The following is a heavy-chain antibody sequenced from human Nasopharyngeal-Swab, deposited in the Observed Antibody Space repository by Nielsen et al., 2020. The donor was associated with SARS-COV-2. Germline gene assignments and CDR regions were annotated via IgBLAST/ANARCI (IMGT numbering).Heavy chain of an antibody. D-gene: IGHD6-13*01. CDR3: ARGGSSSWYYYYYGMDV. CDR2: INHSGST. CDR1: GGSFSGYY. J-gene: IGHJ6*02. Sequence: SQTLSLTCAVYGGSFSGYYWSWIRQPPGKGLEWIGEINHSGSTNYNPSLKSRVTISVDTSKNQFSLKLCSVTAADTAVYYCARGGSSSWYYYYYGMDVWGQGTTVTVSS. V-gene: IGHV4-34*01.